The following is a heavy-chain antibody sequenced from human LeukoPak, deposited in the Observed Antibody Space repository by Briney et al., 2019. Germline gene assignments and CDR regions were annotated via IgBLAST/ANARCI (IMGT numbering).Heavy chain of an antibody. Sequence: GGSLRLSCTVSGFTFGDYAINWVRQAPGKGLEWVGFIRSRAFGETAEYAASVKGRFTISRDDSKSIAYLQMNSLKTEDTAVYYCTRDRGSSTLGDYWGQGTLVTVSS. CDR2: IRSRAFGETA. J-gene: IGHJ4*02. CDR1: GFTFGDYA. V-gene: IGHV3-49*04. CDR3: TRDRGSSTLGDY. D-gene: IGHD7-27*01.